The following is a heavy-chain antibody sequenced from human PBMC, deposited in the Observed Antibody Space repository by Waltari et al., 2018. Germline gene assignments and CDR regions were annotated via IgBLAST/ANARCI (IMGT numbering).Heavy chain of an antibody. D-gene: IGHD5-12*01. V-gene: IGHV4-39*01. Sequence: QLQLQESGPGLVKPSATRSLTCSVSGGSITSNRHYWGWIRQPPGQGLEWIATISYNGATYSSPSLRSRVAISRDTSKNQLSLKLGSVTAADTGVYYCATYIGASLGTAAFDVWGQGTMVTVSS. CDR2: ISYNGAT. CDR3: ATYIGASLGTAAFDV. CDR1: GGSITSNRHY. J-gene: IGHJ3*01.